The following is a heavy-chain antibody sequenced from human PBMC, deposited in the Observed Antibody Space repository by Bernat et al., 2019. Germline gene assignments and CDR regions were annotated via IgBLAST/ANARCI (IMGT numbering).Heavy chain of an antibody. CDR2: INSDGSST. CDR1: GFTFSSYW. Sequence: EVQLVESGGGLVQPGGSLRLSCAASGFTFSSYWMHWVRQAPGKGLVWVSRINSDGSSTSYADSAKGRFTISRDNAKNTMYLQMNSLRAEDTAVYYCAGAVRCSGGSCYYVFDYWGQGTLVTVSS. J-gene: IGHJ4*02. V-gene: IGHV3-74*01. CDR3: AGAVRCSGGSCYYVFDY. D-gene: IGHD2-15*01.